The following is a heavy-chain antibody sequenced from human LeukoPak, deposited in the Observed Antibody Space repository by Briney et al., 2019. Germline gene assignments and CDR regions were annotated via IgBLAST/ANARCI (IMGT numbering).Heavy chain of an antibody. D-gene: IGHD3-9*01. CDR2: MYLADDK. CDR1: GFLLSTSGEG. Sequence: AGPTLANPTPTFTLTCTFSGFLLSTSGEGVGWIRQPPGKTLEWIALMYLADDKRYSPSLKSRLTIIKDTSKTQVVLTMSDMDPVNTATYYCAHRAGPPYYDILTGYRNNWFDPWGQGTLVTVSS. J-gene: IGHJ5*02. V-gene: IGHV2-5*02. CDR3: AHRAGPPYYDILTGYRNNWFDP.